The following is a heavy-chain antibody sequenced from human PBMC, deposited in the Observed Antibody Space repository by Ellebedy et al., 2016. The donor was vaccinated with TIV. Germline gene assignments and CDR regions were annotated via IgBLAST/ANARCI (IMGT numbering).Heavy chain of an antibody. CDR2: INHSGRT. CDR1: GGSFSDYY. J-gene: IGHJ5*02. D-gene: IGHD6-13*01. CDR3: ARGLSLWVGSSWNPNWFDP. Sequence: MPSETLSLTCAVYGGSFSDYYWSWIRQPPGKGLEWIGEINHSGRTNYNPSLKSRVTISVDTSKNQFSLKLSSVTAADTAVYYCARGLSLWVGSSWNPNWFDPWGQGTLVTVSS. V-gene: IGHV4-34*01.